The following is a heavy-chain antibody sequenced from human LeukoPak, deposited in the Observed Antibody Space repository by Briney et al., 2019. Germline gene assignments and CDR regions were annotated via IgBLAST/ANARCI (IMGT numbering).Heavy chain of an antibody. V-gene: IGHV3-23*01. D-gene: IGHD1-14*01. J-gene: IGHJ6*03. CDR2: ISGSGGTT. CDR1: GLTFGSHG. CDR3: AKSGILYSYYMDV. Sequence: GGSLRLSCAVSGLTFGSHGMSWVRQAPGQGLELDSTISGSGGTTYYPDSVKGRFTVSRDNSKDTLYLQMNSLRVDDTAIYYCAKSGILYSYYMDVWGKGTTVTVSS.